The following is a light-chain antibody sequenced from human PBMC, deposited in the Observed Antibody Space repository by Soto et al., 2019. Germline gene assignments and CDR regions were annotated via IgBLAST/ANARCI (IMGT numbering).Light chain of an antibody. J-gene: IGKJ4*01. CDR2: GAS. Sequence: EIVMTQSPATLSVSPGERATLSCRASQSVRHNLAWYQQKSGQAPRLLIYGASTRANGIPARFSGSGSGTEFPLNSRSLQSEDFAVYYCQQYDNWPLTYGGGTKVEIK. CDR3: QQYDNWPLT. CDR1: QSVRHN. V-gene: IGKV3-15*01.